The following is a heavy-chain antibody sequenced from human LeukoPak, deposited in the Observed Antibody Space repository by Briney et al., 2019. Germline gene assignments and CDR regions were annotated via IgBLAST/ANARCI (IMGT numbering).Heavy chain of an antibody. CDR3: ARARGTAVAVPYSYGMEV. D-gene: IGHD6-19*01. Sequence: SETLSLTCAVYGGSFSGYYWSWIRQPPGKGLEWIGEINHSGSTNYNPSLKSRVTISVDTSKNQFSLKLSSVTPADTAVYYCARARGTAVAVPYSYGMEVWGKGTTATVSS. V-gene: IGHV4-34*01. CDR2: INHSGST. J-gene: IGHJ6*04. CDR1: GGSFSGYY.